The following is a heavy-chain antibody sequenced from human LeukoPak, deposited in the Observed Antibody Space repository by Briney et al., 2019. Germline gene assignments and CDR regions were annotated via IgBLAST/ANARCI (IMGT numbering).Heavy chain of an antibody. CDR3: GVGSGYDDY. V-gene: IGHV4-39*07. CDR1: GGSITSSSYY. CDR2: LYYGGNT. Sequence: PSETLSLTCTVSGGSITSSSYYWGWIRQPPGKGLEWIGSLYYGGNTYYNPSLKSRVTISVDTSNNQFSLKLSSVTAADTAVYYCGVGSGYDDYWGQGALVTVSS. J-gene: IGHJ4*02. D-gene: IGHD5-12*01.